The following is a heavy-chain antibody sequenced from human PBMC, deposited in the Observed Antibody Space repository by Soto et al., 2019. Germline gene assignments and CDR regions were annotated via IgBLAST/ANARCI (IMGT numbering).Heavy chain of an antibody. CDR2: ISAYNGNT. J-gene: IGHJ4*02. CDR3: AGAWSRARTYYYYSSGYYYFDY. D-gene: IGHD3-22*01. V-gene: IGHV1-18*01. Sequence: ASVKDSCKASGYTFTSYGISWVRQAPGQGLEWMGWISAYNGNTNYAQKLQGRVTMTTDTSSRTAYMAPRSLRSDDTAVYYFAGAWSRARTYYYYSSGYYYFDYWGQGTLVPVSS. CDR1: GYTFTSYG.